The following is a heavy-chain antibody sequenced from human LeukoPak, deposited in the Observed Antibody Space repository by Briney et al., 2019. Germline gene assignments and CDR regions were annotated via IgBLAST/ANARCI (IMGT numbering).Heavy chain of an antibody. Sequence: GGSLRLSCAASGFTFSNYNMNWVRQAPGKGLEWVSYISSSGSTIYYADSVKGRFTISRDNAKNSLYLQMNSLRAEDTAVYYCARDWSYNDYWGQGTLVTVSS. V-gene: IGHV3-48*04. CDR3: ARDWSYNDY. J-gene: IGHJ4*02. D-gene: IGHD1-26*01. CDR1: GFTFSNYN. CDR2: ISSSGSTI.